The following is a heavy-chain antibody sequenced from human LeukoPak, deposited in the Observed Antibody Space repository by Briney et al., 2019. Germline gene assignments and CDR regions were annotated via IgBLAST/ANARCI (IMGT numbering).Heavy chain of an antibody. CDR2: IIPIFGTA. D-gene: IGHD1-26*01. Sequence: EASVKVSCKASGGTFSSYAISWVRQAPGQGLEWMGGIIPIFGTANYAQKFQGRVTITTDESASTAYMELSSLRSEDTAVYYCARSNSGSYVHYYMDVWGKGTTVTVSS. V-gene: IGHV1-69*05. CDR1: GGTFSSYA. CDR3: ARSNSGSYVHYYMDV. J-gene: IGHJ6*03.